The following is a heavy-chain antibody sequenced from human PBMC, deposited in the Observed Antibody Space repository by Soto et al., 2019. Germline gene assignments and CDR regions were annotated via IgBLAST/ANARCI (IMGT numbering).Heavy chain of an antibody. CDR2: INAGNGNT. Sequence: ASVKVSCKASGYTFTSYAMHWVRQAPGQRLEWMGWINAGNGNTKYSQKFQGRVTITRDTSASTAYMELSSLRSEDTAVYYCARDLGLLFYYYYGMDVWGQGTTVTVSS. J-gene: IGHJ6*02. V-gene: IGHV1-3*01. CDR3: ARDLGLLFYYYYGMDV. D-gene: IGHD3-3*01. CDR1: GYTFTSYA.